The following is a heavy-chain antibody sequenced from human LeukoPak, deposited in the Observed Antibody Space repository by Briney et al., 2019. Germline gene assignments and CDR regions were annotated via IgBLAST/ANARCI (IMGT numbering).Heavy chain of an antibody. Sequence: GGSLRLSCAASGFTVSSNDMSWVRQAPGKGLEWVSIIYSGGSTYYADSVKGRFTISRDNSKNTLYLQMNSLRAEDTAVYYCARVSYYYYMDVWDKGTTVTVSS. V-gene: IGHV3-53*01. CDR2: IYSGGST. CDR1: GFTVSSND. J-gene: IGHJ6*03. CDR3: ARVSYYYYMDV.